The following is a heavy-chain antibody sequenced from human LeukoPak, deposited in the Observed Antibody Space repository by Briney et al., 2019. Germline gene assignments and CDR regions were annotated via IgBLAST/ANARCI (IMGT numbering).Heavy chain of an antibody. Sequence: GGSLRLSCAASAFTFSSYEMNWVRQAPGKVLEWVSYISSSGSAIYYADSVKGRFTISRDNAKNSLYLQMNSLRAEDTAVYYCARDGDYGLLDYWGQGTLVTVSS. CDR3: ARDGDYGLLDY. CDR1: AFTFSSYE. D-gene: IGHD4-17*01. CDR2: ISSSGSAI. J-gene: IGHJ4*02. V-gene: IGHV3-48*03.